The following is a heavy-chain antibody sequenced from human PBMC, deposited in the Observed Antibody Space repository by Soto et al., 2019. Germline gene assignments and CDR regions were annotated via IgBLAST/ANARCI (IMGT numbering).Heavy chain of an antibody. J-gene: IGHJ3*02. CDR3: ARALYFGVVARPGAFDI. Sequence: SETLSLTCAVSGYSISSGYYWGWIRQPPGKGLEWIGSIYHSGSTYYNPPLKSRVPISVDTSKNQFSLKLSSVTAADTAVYYCARALYFGVVARPGAFDIWGQGTMVTVSS. CDR2: IYHSGST. V-gene: IGHV4-38-2*01. D-gene: IGHD3-3*01. CDR1: GYSISSGYY.